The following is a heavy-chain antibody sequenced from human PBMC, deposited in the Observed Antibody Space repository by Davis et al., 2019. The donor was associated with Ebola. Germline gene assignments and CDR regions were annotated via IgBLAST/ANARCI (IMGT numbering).Heavy chain of an antibody. V-gene: IGHV3-53*01. J-gene: IGHJ6*04. CDR3: AKSGLSFGVVKYHYGMDV. D-gene: IGHD3-3*01. Sequence: PGGSLRLSCAASGFSVSANYMIWVRQAPGKGLEWVSLMYAIGNTFFADSVKGRFTISRDNSKNTIYLQMNSLRAEDTAVYYCAKSGLSFGVVKYHYGMDVWGKGTTVTVSS. CDR1: GFSVSANY. CDR2: MYAIGNT.